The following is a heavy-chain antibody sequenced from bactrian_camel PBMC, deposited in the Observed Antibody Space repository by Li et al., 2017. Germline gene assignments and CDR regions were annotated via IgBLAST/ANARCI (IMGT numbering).Heavy chain of an antibody. Sequence: QLVEAGLGSVQAGGSLRLSCEASGYTYYMAWFRQAPGKEFEWISSISTGVGGPYYADSVKGRFTISLDKAQSTLYLQMDSLKPDDTGVYYCVALCLENFAKRTHWGQGTQVTVS. J-gene: IGHJ4*01. V-gene: IGHV3S28*01. D-gene: IGHD7*01. CDR3: VALCLENFAKRTH. CDR2: ISTGVGGP. CDR1: GYTYY.